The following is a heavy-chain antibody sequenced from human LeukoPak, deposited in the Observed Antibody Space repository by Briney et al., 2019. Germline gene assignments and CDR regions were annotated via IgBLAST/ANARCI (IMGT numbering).Heavy chain of an antibody. V-gene: IGHV3-7*04. D-gene: IGHD3-10*02. J-gene: IGHJ4*02. Sequence: PGGSLRLSCAASGFSFSAYYMNWVRQAPGKGPEWLANINQAGSVQNYVDSVRGRFTISRDNAKNSLFLQMNSLRAEDTAVYHCARAVRGGADTYWGQGTLVAVSS. CDR2: INQAGSVQ. CDR1: GFSFSAYY. CDR3: ARAVRGGADTY.